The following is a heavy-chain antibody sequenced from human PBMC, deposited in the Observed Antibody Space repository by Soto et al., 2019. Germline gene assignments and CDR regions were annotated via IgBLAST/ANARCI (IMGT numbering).Heavy chain of an antibody. Sequence: SVKVSCKASGGTSSSYAISWVRQAPGQGLEWMGGIIPIFGTANYAQKFQGRVTITADESTSTAYMELSSLRSEDTAVYYCAVQQGATMVIAAADTYGMDVWGQGTTVTVSS. V-gene: IGHV1-69*13. CDR3: AVQQGATMVIAAADTYGMDV. CDR1: GGTSSSYA. D-gene: IGHD6-13*01. J-gene: IGHJ6*02. CDR2: IIPIFGTA.